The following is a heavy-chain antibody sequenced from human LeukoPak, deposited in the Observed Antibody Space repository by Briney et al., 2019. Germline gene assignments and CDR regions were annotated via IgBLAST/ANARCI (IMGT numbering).Heavy chain of an antibody. Sequence: ASETLSLTCTVSGGSISSSSYYWGWIRQPPGKGLEWIGSVYYSGTTYYNPSLKSRVTISVDTSKNQFSLKLSSVTAADTAVYYCARLSGYSSGHYYSDYWGQGTLVTVSS. CDR3: ARLSGYSSGHYYSDY. CDR1: GGSISSSSYY. V-gene: IGHV4-39*07. D-gene: IGHD3-22*01. CDR2: VYYSGTT. J-gene: IGHJ4*02.